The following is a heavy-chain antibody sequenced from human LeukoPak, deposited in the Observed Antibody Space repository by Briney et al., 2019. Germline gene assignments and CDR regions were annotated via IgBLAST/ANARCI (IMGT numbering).Heavy chain of an antibody. J-gene: IGHJ5*02. Sequence: PGGSLRLSCAASGFTFSSYSMNWVRQAPGKGLEWVSSISSSSSYIYYADSVKGRFTISRDNAKNSLYLQMNSLRAEDTAVYYCAREEGSGWYNWFDPWGQGTLVTVSS. CDR2: ISSSSSYI. CDR1: GFTFSSYS. CDR3: AREEGSGWYNWFDP. V-gene: IGHV3-21*01. D-gene: IGHD6-19*01.